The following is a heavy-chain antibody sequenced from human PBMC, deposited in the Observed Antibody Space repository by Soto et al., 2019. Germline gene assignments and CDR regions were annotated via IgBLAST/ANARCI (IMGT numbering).Heavy chain of an antibody. J-gene: IGHJ4*02. D-gene: IGHD3-22*01. CDR2: IYYSGST. Sequence: SETLSLTCTVSSGSISSYYWSWIRQPPGKGLEWIGYIYYSGSTNYNPSLKSRVTISVDTSKNQFSLKLSSVTAADTAVYYCARDNGRENYYDSSGYWYYFDYWGQGTPVTVSS. CDR3: ARDNGRENYYDSSGYWYYFDY. CDR1: SGSISSYY. V-gene: IGHV4-59*01.